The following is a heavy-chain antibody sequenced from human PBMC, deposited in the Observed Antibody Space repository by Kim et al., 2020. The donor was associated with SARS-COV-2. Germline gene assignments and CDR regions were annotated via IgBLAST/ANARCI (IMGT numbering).Heavy chain of an antibody. CDR1: GYTFTSYG. Sequence: ASVKVSCKASGYTFTSYGISWVRQAPGQGLEWMGWISAYNGNTNYAQKLQGRVTMTTDTSTSTAYMELRSLRSDDTAVYYCARDRTPRYCSGGSCQGNWFDPWGQGTLVTVSS. CDR2: ISAYNGNT. V-gene: IGHV1-18*01. CDR3: ARDRTPRYCSGGSCQGNWFDP. D-gene: IGHD2-15*01. J-gene: IGHJ5*02.